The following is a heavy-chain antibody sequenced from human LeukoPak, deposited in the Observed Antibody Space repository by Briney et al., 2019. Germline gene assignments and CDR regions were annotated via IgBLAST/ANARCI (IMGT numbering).Heavy chain of an antibody. CDR2: INPSGGST. CDR1: GYTFTSYY. V-gene: IGHV1-46*01. J-gene: IGHJ4*02. D-gene: IGHD1-26*01. CDR3: ARDAVRVGSYYGNFDY. Sequence: ASVKVSCKASGYTFTSYYMHWVRQAPGHGLEWMGVINPSGGSTTYAQKFQGRVTMTRDMSTSTVYMELSGLRSEDTAVYYCARDAVRVGSYYGNFDYWGQGTLVTVSS.